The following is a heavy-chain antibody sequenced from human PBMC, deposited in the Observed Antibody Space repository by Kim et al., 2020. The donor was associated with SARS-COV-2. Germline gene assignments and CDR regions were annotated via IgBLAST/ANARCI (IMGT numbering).Heavy chain of an antibody. Sequence: ASVKVSCKASGYGLTGYGLNWVRQAPGQGLEWMGWINTNTGNPTYAQGFAGRFVFSLDTSVNMAYLQIHSLKPEDTAVYYCAREYSTTTVPLSFRGQGTL. CDR1: GYGLTGYG. J-gene: IGHJ4*02. V-gene: IGHV7-4-1*04. D-gene: IGHD3-10*01. CDR3: AREYSTTTVPLSF. CDR2: INTNTGNP.